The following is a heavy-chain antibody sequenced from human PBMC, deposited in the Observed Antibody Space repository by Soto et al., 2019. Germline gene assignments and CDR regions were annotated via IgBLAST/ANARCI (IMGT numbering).Heavy chain of an antibody. J-gene: IGHJ4*02. CDR2: ISAYTGNT. Sequence: ASVKVSCKASGYSFTSYGISWVRQAPGQGLEWMGWISAYTGNTKYAPKLQGRVTMTTDTSTTTAYMELSSLRHEDTAVYYCATFPAQDPLRWFWSQGTLVTVSS. D-gene: IGHD3-10*01. CDR1: GYSFTSYG. V-gene: IGHV1-18*01. CDR3: ATFPAQDPLRWF.